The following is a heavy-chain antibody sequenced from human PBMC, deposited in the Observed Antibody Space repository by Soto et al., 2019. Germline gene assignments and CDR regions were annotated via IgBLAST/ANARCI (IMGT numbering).Heavy chain of an antibody. CDR1: GFTFSSYG. CDR3: ARDTSVGDGDSSPYYYYYGMDV. J-gene: IGHJ6*02. CDR2: IWYDGSNK. D-gene: IGHD6-13*01. Sequence: VQLVESGGGVVQPGRSLRLSCAASGFTFSSYGMHWVRQAPGKGLEWVAVIWYDGSNKYYADSVKGRFTISRDNSKNTLYLQMNSLRAEDTAVYYCARDTSVGDGDSSPYYYYYGMDVWGQGTTVTVSS. V-gene: IGHV3-33*01.